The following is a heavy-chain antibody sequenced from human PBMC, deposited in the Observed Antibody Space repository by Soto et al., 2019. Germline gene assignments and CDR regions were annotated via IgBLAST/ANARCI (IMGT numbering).Heavy chain of an antibody. V-gene: IGHV2-26*01. Sequence: QVTLKESGPVLVKPTETLTLTCTVSGFSLSNARMGVSWIRQPPGKALEWLAHIFSNDEKSYSTSLKSRLTISKDTYKSQVVRTMTNMDPVDTATYYCARILREKTIFGVVMMVGLDYWGQGTLVTVSS. J-gene: IGHJ4*02. CDR2: IFSNDEK. CDR1: GFSLSNARMG. CDR3: ARILREKTIFGVVMMVGLDY. D-gene: IGHD3-3*01.